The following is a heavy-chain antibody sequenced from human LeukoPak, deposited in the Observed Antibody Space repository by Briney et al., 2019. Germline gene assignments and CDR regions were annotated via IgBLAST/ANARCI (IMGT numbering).Heavy chain of an antibody. CDR2: ISSSSSYI. V-gene: IGHV3-21*04. CDR1: GFTFSSYG. Sequence: GGSLRLSCAASGFTFSSYGMNWVRQAPGKGLEWVSSISSSSSYIYYADSVKGRFTISRDNAKNSLYLQMNSLRAEDTAVYYCARGRSICSSTSCYFAAYYYYYMDVWGKGTTVTISS. D-gene: IGHD2-2*01. J-gene: IGHJ6*03. CDR3: ARGRSICSSTSCYFAAYYYYYMDV.